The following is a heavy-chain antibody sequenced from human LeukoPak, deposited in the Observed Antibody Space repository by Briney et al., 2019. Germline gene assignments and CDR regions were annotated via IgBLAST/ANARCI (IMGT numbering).Heavy chain of an antibody. V-gene: IGHV3-48*02. Sequence: SGGSLRLSCAASGFTFSTSTMNWVRQAPGKGLEWVSYISGGSSIIYYADSVKGRFTISRDNAKNSLYLQMSSLRDEDTAVYYCAREPFDYWGQGILVTVSS. CDR1: GFTFSTST. CDR2: ISGGSSII. CDR3: AREPFDY. J-gene: IGHJ4*02.